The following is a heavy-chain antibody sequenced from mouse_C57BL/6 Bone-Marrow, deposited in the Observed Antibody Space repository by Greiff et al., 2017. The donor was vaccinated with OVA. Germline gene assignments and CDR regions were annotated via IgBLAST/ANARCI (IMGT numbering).Heavy chain of an antibody. CDR1: GYTFTSYG. D-gene: IGHD2-4*01. Sequence: VQLQESGAELARPGASVKLSCKASGYTFTSYGISWVKQRTGQGLEWIGEIYPRSGNPYYNEKFKGKATLTADKSSSTAYMELRSLTSEDSAVYFCARDDYDGFAYWGQGTLVTVSA. CDR2: IYPRSGNP. CDR3: ARDDYDGFAY. V-gene: IGHV1-81*01. J-gene: IGHJ3*01.